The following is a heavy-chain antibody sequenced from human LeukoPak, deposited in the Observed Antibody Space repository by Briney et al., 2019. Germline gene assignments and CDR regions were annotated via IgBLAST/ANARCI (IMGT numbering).Heavy chain of an antibody. Sequence: GASVTVSFKASGGTFSSYAISWVRQAPGQGLEWMGRIIPILGIANYAQKFQGRVTITAYKSTSTAYMKLSSLRSEDTAVYYCAREDILTGYAPWGQGTLVTVSS. CDR1: GGTFSSYA. CDR2: IIPILGIA. V-gene: IGHV1-69*04. CDR3: AREDILTGYAP. J-gene: IGHJ4*02. D-gene: IGHD3-9*01.